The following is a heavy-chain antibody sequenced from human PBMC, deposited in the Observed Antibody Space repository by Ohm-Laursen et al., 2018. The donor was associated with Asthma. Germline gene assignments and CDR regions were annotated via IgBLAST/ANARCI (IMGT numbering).Heavy chain of an antibody. CDR1: GGSISSGGYS. V-gene: IGHV4-30-2*01. Sequence: SDTLSLTCAVSGGSISSGGYSWSWIRQPPGKGLEWIGYIYHSGSTYYNPSLKSRVTISVDRSKNQFSLKLSSVTAADTAVYYCARARKYDFWSGYPYYFDYWGQGTLVTVSS. CDR3: ARARKYDFWSGYPYYFDY. D-gene: IGHD3-3*01. J-gene: IGHJ4*02. CDR2: IYHSGST.